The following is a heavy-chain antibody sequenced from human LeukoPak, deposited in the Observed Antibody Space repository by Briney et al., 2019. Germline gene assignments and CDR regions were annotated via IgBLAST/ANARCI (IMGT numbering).Heavy chain of an antibody. J-gene: IGHJ4*02. D-gene: IGHD5-12*01. CDR2: IYYSGST. CDR3: ARHSGYEYYFDY. Sequence: SETLSLTCTVSGGSISSHYWSWIRQPPGKGLEWIGYIYYSGSTNYNPSLKSRVTISVDTSKNQFSLKLSSVTAADTAVHYCARHSGYEYYFDYWGQGTLVTVSS. CDR1: GGSISSHY. V-gene: IGHV4-59*11.